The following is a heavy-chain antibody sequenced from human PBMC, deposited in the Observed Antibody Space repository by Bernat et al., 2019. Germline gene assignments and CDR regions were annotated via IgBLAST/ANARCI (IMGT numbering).Heavy chain of an antibody. CDR1: GFTFSSYA. V-gene: IGHV3-30-3*01. Sequence: QVQLVESGGGVVQPGRSLRLSCAASGFTFSSYAMHWVRQAPGKGLEWVAVISYDGSNKYYADSVKGRFTISRDNSKNTLYLQMNSLRAEDTAVYYCARELITVTTNLVYYYGMDVWGQGTIVSVSS. D-gene: IGHD4-17*01. CDR3: ARELITVTTNLVYYYGMDV. J-gene: IGHJ6*02. CDR2: ISYDGSNK.